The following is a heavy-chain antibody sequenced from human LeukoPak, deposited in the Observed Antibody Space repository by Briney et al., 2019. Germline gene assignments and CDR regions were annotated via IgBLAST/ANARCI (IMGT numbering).Heavy chain of an antibody. J-gene: IGHJ6*04. CDR1: GFTSSSYA. D-gene: IGHD3-10*01. CDR3: ARSDYYGSGSYYTYYYYGMDV. V-gene: IGHV3-30*04. Sequence: VGALRLSSVDSGFTSSSYATHWVCPAPGKRLERGSDISYVGSNKYYTDSVKGRVTISRDNSKNTLYLQMNSLRAEDTAVYYCARSDYYGSGSYYTYYYYGMDVWGKGNTVTVSS. CDR2: ISYVGSNK.